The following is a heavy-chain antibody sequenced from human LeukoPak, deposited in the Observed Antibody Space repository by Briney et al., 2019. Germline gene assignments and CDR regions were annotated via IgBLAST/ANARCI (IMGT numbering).Heavy chain of an antibody. CDR3: ARVGQDPYDAFDI. V-gene: IGHV1-2*04. Sequence: GASVKVSCKASEYTFTSYDINWVRQATGQGLEWMGWINPNSGGTNYAQKFQGWVTMTRDTSISTAYMELSRLRSDDTAVYYCARVGQDPYDAFDIWGQGTMVTVSS. J-gene: IGHJ3*02. CDR1: EYTFTSYD. CDR2: INPNSGGT.